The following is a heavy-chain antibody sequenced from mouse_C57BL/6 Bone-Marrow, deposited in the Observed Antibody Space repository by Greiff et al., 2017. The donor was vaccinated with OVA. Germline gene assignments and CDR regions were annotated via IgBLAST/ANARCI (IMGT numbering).Heavy chain of an antibody. J-gene: IGHJ3*01. V-gene: IGHV10-1*01. Sequence: EVQLVESGGGLVQPKGSLKLSCAASGFSFNTYAMNWVRQAPGKGLEWVARIRSKSNNYATYYADSVKDRFTISRADSESMLYLQMNNLKAEDTAMYSCVRHRGLLKFAYWGQGTLVTVSA. CDR3: VRHRGLLKFAY. CDR1: GFSFNTYA. D-gene: IGHD2-3*01. CDR2: IRSKSNNYAT.